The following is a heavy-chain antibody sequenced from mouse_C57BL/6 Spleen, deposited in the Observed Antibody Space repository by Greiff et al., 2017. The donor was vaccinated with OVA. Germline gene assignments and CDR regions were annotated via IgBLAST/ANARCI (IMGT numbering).Heavy chain of an antibody. D-gene: IGHD2-5*01. CDR3: ARGGAYYSNYEDY. CDR1: GYTFTDYY. CDR2: INPNNGGT. V-gene: IGHV1-26*01. J-gene: IGHJ2*01. Sequence: EVQLQQSGPELVKPGASVKISCKASGYTFTDYYMNWVKQSHGKSLEWIGDINPNNGGTSYNQKFKGKATLTVDKSSSTAYMELRSLTSEDSAVYYCARGGAYYSNYEDYWGQGTTLTVSS.